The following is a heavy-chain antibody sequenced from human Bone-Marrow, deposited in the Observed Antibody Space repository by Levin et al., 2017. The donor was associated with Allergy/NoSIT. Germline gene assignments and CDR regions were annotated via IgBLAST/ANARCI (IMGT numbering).Heavy chain of an antibody. J-gene: IGHJ6*02. CDR2: VSYDGSKT. Sequence: LSLTCVASGFTFRSYVIHWVRQAPGKGLEWVAIVSYDGSKTKYADSVKGRFSISRDNGKNLLYLEMNSLRGEDTAVYYCARDDYGSGGYDYRGLDVWGQGTTVTVSS. D-gene: IGHD3-10*01. V-gene: IGHV3-30*04. CDR1: GFTFRSYV. CDR3: ARDDYGSGGYDYRGLDV.